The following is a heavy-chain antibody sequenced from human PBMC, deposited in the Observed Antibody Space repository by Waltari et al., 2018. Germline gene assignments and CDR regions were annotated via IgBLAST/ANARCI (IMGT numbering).Heavy chain of an antibody. CDR2: IYSSGST. CDR3: ARDRGYQDY. CDR1: AGSISSYY. D-gene: IGHD3-10*01. V-gene: IGHV4-59*01. Sequence: QVQLQESGPGLVKPSETLSPTCTVSAGSISSYYWSWIRQPPGKGLEWIGYIYSSGSTNYNPSLKSRVIISVDTSKNQFSLKVRSMTAADTAVYYCARDRGYQDYWGQGTLVTVSS. J-gene: IGHJ4*02.